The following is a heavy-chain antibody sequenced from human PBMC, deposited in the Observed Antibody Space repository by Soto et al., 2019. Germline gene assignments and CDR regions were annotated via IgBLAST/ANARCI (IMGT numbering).Heavy chain of an antibody. V-gene: IGHV6-1*01. CDR2: THYNSKWYH. D-gene: IGHD2-21*01. CDR3: ARGRNSAMDV. CDR1: GDSLYSNDVA. J-gene: IGHJ6*02. Sequence: QVQLQQSGPGLVKPSQTLSLTCAISGDSLYSNDVAWNWIRQSPSRGLEWLGRTHYNSKWYHDYAVSVRSRISINPDTSKNQFSLQLNSMTLEDTAVYYCARGRNSAMDVWGRGTTVTVSS.